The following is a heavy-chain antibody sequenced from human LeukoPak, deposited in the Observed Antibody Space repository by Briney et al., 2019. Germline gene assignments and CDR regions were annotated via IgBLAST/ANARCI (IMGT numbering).Heavy chain of an antibody. Sequence: ASVTVSFKASGYTFTVYYMHWVRQAPGQGLEWMGWINPDSGGPIYAQKFQGRVTMTRDTSISTAYMELSRLRSDDTAVYYSARALTAGYDSSGYPLLYWGQGTLVTVSS. CDR1: GYTFTVYY. D-gene: IGHD3-22*01. CDR3: ARALTAGYDSSGYPLLY. V-gene: IGHV1-2*02. CDR2: INPDSGGP. J-gene: IGHJ4*02.